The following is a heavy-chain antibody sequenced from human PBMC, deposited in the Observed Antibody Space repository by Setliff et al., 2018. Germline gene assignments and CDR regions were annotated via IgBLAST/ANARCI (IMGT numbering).Heavy chain of an antibody. CDR3: VRDLHWGFDY. V-gene: IGHV3-74*01. CDR1: GFTFSRYW. D-gene: IGHD7-27*01. J-gene: IGHJ4*02. Sequence: PGGSLRLSCAAAGFTFSRYWMHWIRQAPGKGLVWVSRISNDGATTSYADAVKGRFNISRDNVKNSLFLQMNSLRAEDTAVYYCVRDLHWGFDYWGLGTLVTVSS. CDR2: ISNDGATT.